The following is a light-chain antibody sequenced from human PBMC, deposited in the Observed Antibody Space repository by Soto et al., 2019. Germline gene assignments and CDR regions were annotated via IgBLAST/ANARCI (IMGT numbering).Light chain of an antibody. J-gene: IGKJ2*01. Sequence: EIVVTQCPSTLSLSPGERATLSCRASQTIDNTLAWYQRKPGQAPRLLIYDASTRATGVPARFSGSGSATDFTLTISSLQSEDFAVYYCQQYNEWRYTLGQGPKVDIK. V-gene: IGKV3-15*01. CDR2: DAS. CDR1: QTIDNT. CDR3: QQYNEWRYT.